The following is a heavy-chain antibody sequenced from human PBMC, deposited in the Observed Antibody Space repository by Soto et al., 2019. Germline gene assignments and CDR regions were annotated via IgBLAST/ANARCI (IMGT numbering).Heavy chain of an antibody. CDR2: ISAYNGKT. CDR3: ARVRQGGDYGHDAFDI. V-gene: IGHV1-18*01. CDR1: GYTFTSYA. D-gene: IGHD4-17*01. J-gene: IGHJ3*02. Sequence: QVQLVQSGGEVKKPGASVKVSCKASGYTFTSYAFSWVRHAPGHGLEWMGWISAYNGKTNYAQKVQGRVTMTTDTSTSTSYMDLRSLRSDDTAVYYCARVRQGGDYGHDAFDIWGQGTMVTVSS.